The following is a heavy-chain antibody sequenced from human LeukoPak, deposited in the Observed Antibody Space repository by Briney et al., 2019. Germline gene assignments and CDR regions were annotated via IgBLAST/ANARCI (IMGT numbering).Heavy chain of an antibody. CDR1: GYTFTSHY. D-gene: IGHD4-17*01. V-gene: IGHV1-18*04. CDR2: ISAYNGNT. Sequence: ASVKVSCKASGYTFTSHYMHWVRQAPGQGLEWMGWISAYNGNTNYAQRVQERLTLTTDTSTSTAYMELSRLRSDDTAVYYCAREGRGDYGDYIDYWGQGTLVTVSS. CDR3: AREGRGDYGDYIDY. J-gene: IGHJ4*02.